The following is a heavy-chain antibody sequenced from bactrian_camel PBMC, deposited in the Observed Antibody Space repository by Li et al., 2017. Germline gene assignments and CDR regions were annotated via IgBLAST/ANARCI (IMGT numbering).Heavy chain of an antibody. D-gene: IGHD6*01. CDR1: GFTFTTYA. J-gene: IGHJ6*01. V-gene: IGHV3S25*01. CDR2: ISGSGPTT. CDR3: AADFSPATWSGYPSCRIFDIGY. Sequence: QLVESGGGLVQPGGSLRLSCAASGFTFTTYAMHWVRQAPGKGLEWVSAISGSGPTTGYADSVKGRFTISRDSAKNTMYLQMNSLKPEDTAVYYCAADFSPATWSGYPSCRIFDIGYWGQGTQVTVS.